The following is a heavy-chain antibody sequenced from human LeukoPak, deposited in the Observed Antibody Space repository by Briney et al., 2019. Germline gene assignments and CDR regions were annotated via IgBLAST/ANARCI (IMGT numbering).Heavy chain of an antibody. CDR3: ARAGGYQGALDI. V-gene: IGHV4-34*01. CDR1: GGSFSGYY. D-gene: IGHD3-22*01. CDR2: INHSGST. J-gene: IGHJ3*02. Sequence: PSETLSLTCAAYGGSFSGYYLSWIRQPPGKGLEWIGEINHSGSTNYNPSLISRVTISVDTSKNQFSLKLISVTAADTAVYYCARAGGYQGALDIWGQGTMVTVSS.